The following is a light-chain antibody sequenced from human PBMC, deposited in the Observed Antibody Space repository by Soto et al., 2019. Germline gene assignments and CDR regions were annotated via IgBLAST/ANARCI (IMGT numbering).Light chain of an antibody. CDR2: GAA. Sequence: EIAMTQSPDTLSVSPGERATLSCRASQSVFSSLAWYQQKPGQAPRLLIYGAATRATGIPARFSGSGSGTEFTLTISSLQSEDFAVYYCQQYHNWPAFGQGTKVDIK. CDR1: QSVFSS. V-gene: IGKV3-15*01. J-gene: IGKJ1*01. CDR3: QQYHNWPA.